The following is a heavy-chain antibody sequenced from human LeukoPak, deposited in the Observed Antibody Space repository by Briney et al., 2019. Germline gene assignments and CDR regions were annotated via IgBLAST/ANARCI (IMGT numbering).Heavy chain of an antibody. CDR2: VDPEDGET. J-gene: IGHJ3*02. V-gene: IGHV1-69-2*01. Sequence: GASVKVSCKASGYTFTDYYMHWVQQAPGKGLEWMGRVDPEDGETIYAEKFQGRVTITADTSTDTAYMELSSLRSEDTAVYYCAKDAHITMIVMVITGAFDIWGQGTMVTVSS. CDR3: AKDAHITMIVMVITGAFDI. D-gene: IGHD3-22*01. CDR1: GYTFTDYY.